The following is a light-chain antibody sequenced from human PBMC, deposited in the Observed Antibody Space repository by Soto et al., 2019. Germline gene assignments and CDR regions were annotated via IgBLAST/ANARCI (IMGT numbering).Light chain of an antibody. CDR2: NTN. V-gene: IGLV7-43*01. CDR3: LVYYRTLVV. Sequence: QAVVIQEPSLTVSPGGTVTLTCSSNTGAVTTAYYPNWFQQKPGQAPRALIYNTNNRHSWTPARFSGSLLGAKAALTLSDVQPEDEAEYLCLVYYRTLVVFGGGTKLTVL. J-gene: IGLJ2*01. CDR1: TGAVTTAYY.